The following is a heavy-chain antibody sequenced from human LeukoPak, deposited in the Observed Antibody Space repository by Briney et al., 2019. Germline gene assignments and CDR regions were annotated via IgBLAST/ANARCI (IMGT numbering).Heavy chain of an antibody. CDR3: ARGRAPYDFWSGYLFDY. D-gene: IGHD3-3*01. V-gene: IGHV4-34*01. CDR2: ISHSGSA. J-gene: IGHJ4*02. Sequence: SETLSLTCAVYGGPFSGYYWTWFCQPPGKGLEWIGEISHSGSANYNPSLKSRITISVDTSKNQFSLKLSSVTAADTAVYYCARGRAPYDFWSGYLFDYWGQGTLVTVSS. CDR1: GGPFSGYY.